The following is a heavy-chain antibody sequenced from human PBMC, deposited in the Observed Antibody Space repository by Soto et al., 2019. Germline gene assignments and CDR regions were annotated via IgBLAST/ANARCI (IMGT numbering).Heavy chain of an antibody. Sequence: QVQLQESGPGLVKPSETLSLTCTVSGGSVSSGSYYWSWIRQPPGKGLEWIGYIYYSGSTNYNPSLKSRVTISVDTSKNQFSLKLSSVTAADTAVYYCATGGRTRTPDFDYWGQGTLVTVSS. CDR1: GGSVSSGSYY. D-gene: IGHD2-2*01. CDR3: ATGGRTRTPDFDY. CDR2: IYYSGST. V-gene: IGHV4-61*01. J-gene: IGHJ4*02.